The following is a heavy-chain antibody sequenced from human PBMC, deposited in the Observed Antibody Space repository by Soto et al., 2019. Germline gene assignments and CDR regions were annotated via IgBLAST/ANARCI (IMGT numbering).Heavy chain of an antibody. Sequence: PGESLRLSCIGSGFTFSNAWINWVRQAPGKGLEWVGRIKSKPDGGTTDYTAPVKGRFTISRDDSKNTVYLQMSSLKTKDTALYYCVTGQYCDYWGQGTLVTVSS. J-gene: IGHJ4*02. V-gene: IGHV3-15*01. CDR1: GFTFSNAW. CDR3: VTGQYCDY. CDR2: IKSKPDGGTT.